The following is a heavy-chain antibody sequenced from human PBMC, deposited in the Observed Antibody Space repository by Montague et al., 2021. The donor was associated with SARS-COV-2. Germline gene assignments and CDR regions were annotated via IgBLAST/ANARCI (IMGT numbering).Heavy chain of an antibody. J-gene: IGHJ3*02. CDR2: IYYSGST. V-gene: IGHV4-31*03. D-gene: IGHD3-22*01. CDR1: GGSISSGGYY. Sequence: TLSLTCTVSGGSISSGGYYWSWIRQHPGKGLEWIGYIYYSGSTXYNPSLKSRVTISVDTSKNQFSLKLSSVTAADTAAYYCARVRITMIVVVDAFDIWGQGTMVTVSS. CDR3: ARVRITMIVVVDAFDI.